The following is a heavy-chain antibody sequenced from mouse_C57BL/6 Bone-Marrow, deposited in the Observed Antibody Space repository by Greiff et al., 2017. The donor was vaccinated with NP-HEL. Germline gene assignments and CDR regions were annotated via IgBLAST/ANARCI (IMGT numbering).Heavy chain of an antibody. CDR1: GYTFTSYW. D-gene: IGHD1-1*01. J-gene: IGHJ2*01. V-gene: IGHV1-55*01. CDR3: ARSGDYGSSLTGTS. CDR2: IYPGSGST. Sequence: VQLQQSGAELVKPGASVKMSCKASGYTFTSYWITWVKQRPGQGLEWIGDIYPGSGSTNYNEKFKSKATLTVDTSSSTAYMQLSSLTSEDSAVYYCARSGDYGSSLTGTSWGQGTTLTVSS.